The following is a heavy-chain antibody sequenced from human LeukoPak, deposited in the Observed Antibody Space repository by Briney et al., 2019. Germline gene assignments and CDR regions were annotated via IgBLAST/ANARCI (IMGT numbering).Heavy chain of an antibody. D-gene: IGHD3-22*01. CDR1: GFTFSSFA. CDR3: AKVRFDSSGYHYTYYYYGMDV. V-gene: IGHV3-23*01. CDR2: ISGSGGDT. J-gene: IGHJ6*02. Sequence: PGGSLRLSCAASGFTFSSFAMIWVRQAPGKGLEWVSGISGSGGDTYYADSVKGRFTVSRDNSKSTLYLQMTSLRAEDTAVYFCAKVRFDSSGYHYTYYYYGMDVWGQGTTVTVSS.